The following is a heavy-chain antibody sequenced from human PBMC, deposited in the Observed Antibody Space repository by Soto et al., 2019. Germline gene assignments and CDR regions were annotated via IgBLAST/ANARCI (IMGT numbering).Heavy chain of an antibody. V-gene: IGHV1-69*13. J-gene: IGHJ6*02. CDR1: GGTFSSYA. Sequence: ASVKVSCKASGGTFSSYAISWVRQAPGQGLEWMGGIIPIFGTANYAQKFQGRVTITADESTSTAYMELSSLRSEDTAVYYCASVALVDTAMVAHSGDYYYYYGMDVWGQGTTVTVSS. CDR3: ASVALVDTAMVAHSGDYYYYYGMDV. CDR2: IIPIFGTA. D-gene: IGHD5-18*01.